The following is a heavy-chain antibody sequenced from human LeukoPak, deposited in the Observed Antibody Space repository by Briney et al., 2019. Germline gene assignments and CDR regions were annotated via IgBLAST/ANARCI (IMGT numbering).Heavy chain of an antibody. CDR3: ARRSYDFWSGSREADAFDI. Sequence: ASVKASCKASGYTFTGYYMHWVRQAPGQGLEWMGWINPNSGGTNYAQKFQGRVTITADESTSTAYMELSSLRSEDTAVYYCARRSYDFWSGSREADAFDIWGQGTMVTVS. V-gene: IGHV1-2*02. D-gene: IGHD3-3*01. CDR2: INPNSGGT. CDR1: GYTFTGYY. J-gene: IGHJ3*02.